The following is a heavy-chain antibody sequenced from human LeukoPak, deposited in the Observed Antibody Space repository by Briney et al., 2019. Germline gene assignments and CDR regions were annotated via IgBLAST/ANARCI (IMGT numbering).Heavy chain of an antibody. CDR2: IRYDGSNK. J-gene: IGHJ4*02. D-gene: IGHD3-16*01. Sequence: GGSLRLSCAASGFTFSSYGMHWVRQAPGQGLEWVAFIRYDGSNKYYADSVKGRFTISRDNSKKTLYLQKNSLRADDTVVYYCAKEHGLWDWGQGTLVTVSS. CDR3: AKEHGLWD. CDR1: GFTFSSYG. V-gene: IGHV3-30*02.